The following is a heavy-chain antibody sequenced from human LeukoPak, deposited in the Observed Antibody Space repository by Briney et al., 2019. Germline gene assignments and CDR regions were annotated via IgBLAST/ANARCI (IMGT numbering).Heavy chain of an antibody. V-gene: IGHV5-51*01. CDR1: GYSFTSYW. CDR2: IYPGDSDT. D-gene: IGHD2/OR15-2a*01. J-gene: IGHJ6*03. CDR3: ASGTLSDYYYMDV. Sequence: GESLKISCKGSGYSFTSYWIGWVRQMPGKGLEWMGIIYPGDSDTGYSPSFQGQVTISADKSISTAYLQWSSLKASDTAMYYCASGTLSDYYYMDVWGKGTTVTVSS.